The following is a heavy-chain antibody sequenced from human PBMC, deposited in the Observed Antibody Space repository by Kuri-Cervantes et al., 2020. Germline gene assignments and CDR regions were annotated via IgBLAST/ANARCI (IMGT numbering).Heavy chain of an antibody. V-gene: IGHV3-7*01. Sequence: GGSLRLSCAASGFTFSNYWMSWVRQAPGKGLEWVANIKGDTSEKYFVDSVRGRFTISRDNAKNSLYLQMNSLRAEDTAVYYCAGDRLAPRARAFDIWGQGTMVTVSS. J-gene: IGHJ3*02. CDR2: IKGDTSEK. CDR3: AGDRLAPRARAFDI. CDR1: GFTFSNYW.